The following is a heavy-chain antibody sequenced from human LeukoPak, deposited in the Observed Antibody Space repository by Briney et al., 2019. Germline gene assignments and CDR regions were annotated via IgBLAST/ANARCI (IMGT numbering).Heavy chain of an antibody. CDR2: ISGGDYT. CDR3: AKSRNFYYYFMEV. Sequence: GGTLRLSCVASGFTFSDYGMIWVRQAPGKGLEWVSGISGGDYTEHADSVKGRFTISRDNSKNTLYPQMNTLRVEDTALYYCAKSRNFYYYFMEVSGRGTKVTISS. CDR1: GFTFSDYG. J-gene: IGHJ6*03. V-gene: IGHV3-23*01.